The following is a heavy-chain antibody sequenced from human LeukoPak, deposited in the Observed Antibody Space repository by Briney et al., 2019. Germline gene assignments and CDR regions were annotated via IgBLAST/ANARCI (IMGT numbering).Heavy chain of an antibody. V-gene: IGHV4-34*01. D-gene: IGHD5-18*01. CDR1: GGSFSGYY. J-gene: IGHJ4*02. CDR2: INHSGST. Sequence: SETLSLTCAVYGGSFSGYYWSWLRQPPGKGLEWIGEINHSGSTNYNPSLKSRVTISVDTSKNQFSLKLSSVTAADTAVYYCARAPRLWLPRGYYFDYWGQGTLVTVSS. CDR3: ARAPRLWLPRGYYFDY.